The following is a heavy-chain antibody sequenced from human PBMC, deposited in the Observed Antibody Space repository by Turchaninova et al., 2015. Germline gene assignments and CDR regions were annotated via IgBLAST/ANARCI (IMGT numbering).Heavy chain of an antibody. J-gene: IGHJ4*02. V-gene: IGHV5-51*01. CDR1: GYSFTSYW. CDR2: SYPRDSDT. Sequence: CAGYSFTSYWIGWVRQMPGKGLEWMGISYPRDSDTRYSPSFQGQVTISADKSISTAYLQWSSLKASDTAMYYCARLNGDYVDYWGQGTLVTVSS. CDR3: ARLNGDYVDY. D-gene: IGHD4-17*01.